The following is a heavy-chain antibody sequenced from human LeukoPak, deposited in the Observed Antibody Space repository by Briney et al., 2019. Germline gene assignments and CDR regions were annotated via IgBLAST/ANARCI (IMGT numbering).Heavy chain of an antibody. CDR1: GYTLTELS. Sequence: ASVKVSCKVSGYTLTELSMHWVRQAPGKGLEWMGGFDPEDGETIYAQKFQGRVTITADESTSTAYMELSSLRSEDTAVYYCARRSPRQRDFDYWGQGTLVTVSS. CDR3: ARRSPRQRDFDY. J-gene: IGHJ4*02. V-gene: IGHV1-24*01. CDR2: FDPEDGET.